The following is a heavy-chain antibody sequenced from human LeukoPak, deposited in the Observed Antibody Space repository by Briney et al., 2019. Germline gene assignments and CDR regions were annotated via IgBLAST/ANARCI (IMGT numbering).Heavy chain of an antibody. Sequence: PGGSLRLSCAASGFTFSNYGMNWVRQAPGKGLEWVSFTGTSGNYIYYGDSVKGRFTISRDNAKNLVFLQMNGLRAEDTAVYYCARGRSITLLRGVAMSDGFDIWGQGAMVAVSS. J-gene: IGHJ3*02. CDR3: ARGRSITLLRGVAMSDGFDI. D-gene: IGHD3-10*01. CDR1: GFTFSNYG. CDR2: TGTSGNYI. V-gene: IGHV3-21*01.